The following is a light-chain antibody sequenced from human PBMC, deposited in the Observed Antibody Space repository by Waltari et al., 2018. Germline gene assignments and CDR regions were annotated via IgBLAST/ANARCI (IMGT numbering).Light chain of an antibody. Sequence: QSVLTQPPSVSAAPGQNVTISCSGSSSNIGSNYVSWYQQLPGTAPKLIMYEQQNRPAWMPGRVSGSKSGTSATQDITGRQTGDEADYYCATWDSSLSVGVFGGGTKLTVL. CDR1: SSNIGSNY. CDR3: ATWDSSLSVGV. V-gene: IGLV1-51*01. J-gene: IGLJ3*02. CDR2: EQQ.